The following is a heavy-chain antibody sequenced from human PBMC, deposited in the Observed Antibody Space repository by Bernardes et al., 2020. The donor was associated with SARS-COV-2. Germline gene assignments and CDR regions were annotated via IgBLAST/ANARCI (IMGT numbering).Heavy chain of an antibody. V-gene: IGHV4-4*02. CDR3: ARGCGGSVVTASTVDY. J-gene: IGHJ4*02. CDR2: IYHSGST. CDR1: GGSISSSNW. Sequence: SETLSLTCAVSGGSISSSNWWSWVRQPPGQGLEWSGEIYHSGSTNYNPSLKSRVTISVDKSKNQFSLKLSSVTAAEAAVDYCARGCGGSVVTASTVDYWGQGTLVTVSS. D-gene: IGHD2-21*02.